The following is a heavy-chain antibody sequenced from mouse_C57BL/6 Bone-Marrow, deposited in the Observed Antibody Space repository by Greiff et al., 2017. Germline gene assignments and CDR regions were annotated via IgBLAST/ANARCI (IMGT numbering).Heavy chain of an antibody. J-gene: IGHJ3*01. Sequence: VQLKESGPVLVKPGPSVKISCKASGFTFTDYYMHWVKQSHGKSLEWIGLVYPYNGGTSYNQKFKGKATLTVEPSSSTAYMELNSLTSEDSAVYYCARPASPTAPAWFAYWGQGTLVTVSA. CDR1: GFTFTDYY. CDR2: VYPYNGGT. V-gene: IGHV1-36*01. D-gene: IGHD1-2*01. CDR3: ARPASPTAPAWFAY.